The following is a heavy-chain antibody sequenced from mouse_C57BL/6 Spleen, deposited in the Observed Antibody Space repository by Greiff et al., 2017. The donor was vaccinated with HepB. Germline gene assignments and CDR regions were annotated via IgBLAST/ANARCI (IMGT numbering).Heavy chain of an antibody. Sequence: VQLQQPGAELVKPGASVKLSCKASGYTFTSYWMHWVKQRPGQGLEWIGMIHPNSGSTNYNEKFKSKATLTVDKSSSTAYMQLSSLTSEDSAVYYFSYYYGSSPFAYWGQGTLVTVSA. D-gene: IGHD1-1*01. V-gene: IGHV1-64*01. CDR1: GYTFTSYW. J-gene: IGHJ3*01. CDR2: IHPNSGST. CDR3: SYYYGSSPFAY.